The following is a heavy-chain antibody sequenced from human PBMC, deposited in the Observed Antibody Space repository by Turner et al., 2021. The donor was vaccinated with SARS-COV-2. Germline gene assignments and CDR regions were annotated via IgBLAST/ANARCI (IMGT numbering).Heavy chain of an antibody. CDR2: IAYDGSYK. CDR1: GFTFSNYA. Sequence: QVQLVESGGGVVQPVRSLRLSCAAPGFTFSNYAMHWVRQAPGKGLEWVVFIAYDGSYKYYADSVKGRFTISRDNSKNTLYLQMNSLRAEDTAVYYCARDREDCSSSSCYEAYWGQGTLVTVSS. J-gene: IGHJ4*02. CDR3: ARDREDCSSSSCYEAY. D-gene: IGHD2-2*01. V-gene: IGHV3-30-3*01.